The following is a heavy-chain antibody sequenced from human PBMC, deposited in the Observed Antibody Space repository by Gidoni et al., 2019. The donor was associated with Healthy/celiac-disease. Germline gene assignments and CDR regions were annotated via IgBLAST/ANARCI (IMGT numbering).Heavy chain of an antibody. Sequence: QLQLQESGSGLVKPSQTLSLTCAVSGGSISSGGYSWSWIRQPPGKGLECIGYIYHSGSTYYNPSLKSRVTISVDRSKNQFSLKLSSVTAADTAVYYCARTKTFYGRYYFDYWGQGTLVTVSS. CDR1: GGSISSGGYS. CDR3: ARTKTFYGRYYFDY. J-gene: IGHJ4*02. V-gene: IGHV4-30-2*01. D-gene: IGHD3-10*02. CDR2: IYHSGST.